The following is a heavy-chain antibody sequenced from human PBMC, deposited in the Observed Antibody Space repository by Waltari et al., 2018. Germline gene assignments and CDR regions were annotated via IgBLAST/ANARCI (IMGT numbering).Heavy chain of an antibody. J-gene: IGHJ4*02. D-gene: IGHD4-4*01. V-gene: IGHV3-23*01. CDR3: AKDGGAVTDDY. Sequence: EVQLLESGGGLVQPGGSLRLSCAASGFTFSSYAMSWVRQGPGKGLEWVSAISGSGVSTYYVDAVKGRFTISRDNSKNTLYLQMNSLRAEDTAVYYCAKDGGAVTDDYWGQGTLVTVSS. CDR1: GFTFSSYA. CDR2: ISGSGVST.